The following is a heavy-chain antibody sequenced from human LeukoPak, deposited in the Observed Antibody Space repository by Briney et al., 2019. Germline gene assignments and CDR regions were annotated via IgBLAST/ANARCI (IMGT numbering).Heavy chain of an antibody. V-gene: IGHV4-34*01. CDR2: INHSGST. J-gene: IGHJ4*02. CDR1: GGSFSGYY. D-gene: IGHD6-19*01. CDR3: ARGRYSSGWRVYYFDY. Sequence: SETLSLTCAVYGGSFSGYYWSWIRQPPGKGLEWIGEINHSGSTNYNPSLKSRVTISVDTSKNQFSLKLSSVTAADTAVYYCARGRYSSGWRVYYFDYWGQGTLVTVSS.